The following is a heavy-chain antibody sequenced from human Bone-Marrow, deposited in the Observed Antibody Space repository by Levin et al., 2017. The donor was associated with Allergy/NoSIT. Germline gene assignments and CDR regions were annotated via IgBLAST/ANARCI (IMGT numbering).Heavy chain of an antibody. D-gene: IGHD1-7*01. CDR1: GFSFNNYA. J-gene: IGHJ4*02. CDR2: TSFDGVEN. Sequence: GESLKISCAASGFSFNNYAMHWVHQAPGKGLQWVAVTSFDGVENYYADSVRGRFSISRDNSRQTLYLQLSSLRPEDTAVYFCARAPYNSNYIYFDSWGQGTLVTVSS. V-gene: IGHV3-30*04. CDR3: ARAPYNSNYIYFDS.